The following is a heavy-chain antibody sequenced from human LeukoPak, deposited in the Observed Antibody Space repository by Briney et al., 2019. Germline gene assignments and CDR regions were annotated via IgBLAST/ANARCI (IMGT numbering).Heavy chain of an antibody. D-gene: IGHD3-16*01. CDR3: ARAEGDPGAFDI. CDR1: GGSISSHY. Sequence: PSETLSLTCTVSGGSISSHYWSWIRQPPGKGLEWTGYIFYTGSTKYNPSLKSRVTISLDTSKIQFSLKLGPVTAADTAVYYCARAEGDPGAFDIWGQGTMVTVSS. V-gene: IGHV4-59*11. CDR2: IFYTGST. J-gene: IGHJ3*02.